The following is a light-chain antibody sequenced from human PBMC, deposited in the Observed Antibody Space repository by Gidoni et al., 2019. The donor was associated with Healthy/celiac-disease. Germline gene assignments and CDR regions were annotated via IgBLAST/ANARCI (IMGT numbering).Light chain of an antibody. V-gene: IGLV3-19*01. CDR1: SLRSYY. Sequence: SSELTQDPAVSVALGQTVRITCQGDSLRSYYASWYQQEPGQAPVLVIYGKNNRPSGIPDRFSGSSSGNTASLTITGAQAEDEADYYCNSRDSSGNHPYVVFGGGTKLTVL. CDR3: NSRDSSGNHPYVV. J-gene: IGLJ2*01. CDR2: GKN.